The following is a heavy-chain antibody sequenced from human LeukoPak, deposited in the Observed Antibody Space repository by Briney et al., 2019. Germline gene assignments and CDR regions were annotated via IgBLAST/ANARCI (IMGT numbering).Heavy chain of an antibody. CDR1: GGSISSYY. CDR3: AREGLSSSWYSAFDI. CDR2: IYYSGST. D-gene: IGHD6-13*01. J-gene: IGHJ3*02. V-gene: IGHV4-59*12. Sequence: SETLSLTCTVSGGSISSYYWSWIRQPPGKGLEWIGYIYYSGSTHYNPSLKSRVTISVDTSKNQFSLKLSSVTAADTAVYYCAREGLSSSWYSAFDIWGQGTVVTVSS.